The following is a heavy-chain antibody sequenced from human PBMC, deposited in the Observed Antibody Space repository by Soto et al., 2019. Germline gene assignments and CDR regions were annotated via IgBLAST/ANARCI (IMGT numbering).Heavy chain of an antibody. CDR2: ISGNGATT. Sequence: PGGSLRLSCEVSGVALSFYSMSWVRQAPGKGLEWVASISGNGATTYYAASGKGRFTFSRDNSKNTVHLQMNSLRGEDTAVYYCAKDRGGFTSGWEFFDFWGQGTLVTVSS. V-gene: IGHV3-23*01. D-gene: IGHD6-19*01. CDR1: GVALSFYS. J-gene: IGHJ4*02. CDR3: AKDRGGFTSGWEFFDF.